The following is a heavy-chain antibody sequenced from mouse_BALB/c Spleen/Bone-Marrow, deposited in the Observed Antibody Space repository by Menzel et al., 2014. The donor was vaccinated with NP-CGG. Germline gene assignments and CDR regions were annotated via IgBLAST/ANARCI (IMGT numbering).Heavy chain of an antibody. CDR1: GYTFTDYE. D-gene: IGHD1-1*01. CDR2: IDPETGGT. Sequence: ESGAELVRPGASVTLSCKASGYTFTDYEMHWVKQTPGHGLEWIGAIDPETGGTAYNQKFKGKATLTADKSSSTAYMELRSLTSEDSAVYYCTRDGSSRWYFDVWGAGTTVTVSS. V-gene: IGHV1-15*01. CDR3: TRDGSSRWYFDV. J-gene: IGHJ1*01.